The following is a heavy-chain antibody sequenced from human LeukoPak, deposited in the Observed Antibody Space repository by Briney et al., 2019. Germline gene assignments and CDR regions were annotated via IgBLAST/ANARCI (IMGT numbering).Heavy chain of an antibody. CDR2: IYYTGST. V-gene: IGHV4-59*08. CDR3: ARLFSDTTTSYDVVAI. Sequence: PSETLSLTCIVSGGSISTYYWGWIRQPPGKGLEWIGYIYYTGSTNYNPSLKSRVTISVDTSKNQFSLRLSSVTASDTAMYYCARLFSDTTTSYDVVAIWGQGTMVTASS. J-gene: IGHJ3*02. D-gene: IGHD2-2*01. CDR1: GGSISTYY.